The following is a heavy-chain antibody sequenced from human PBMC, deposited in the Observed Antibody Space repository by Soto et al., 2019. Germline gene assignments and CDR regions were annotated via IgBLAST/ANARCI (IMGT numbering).Heavy chain of an antibody. J-gene: IGHJ4*02. D-gene: IGHD2-2*01. CDR2: ITGGGTNT. Sequence: PGGSLRLACAASGFSVSSYALNWVRQAPGKGLEWVSGITGGGTNTFYAGSVKGRFTISRDNSRNTVYLQMTSVRAEDTAVYYCAKEMSSTSRLSFDNWGQGTLVTVSS. CDR3: AKEMSSTSRLSFDN. V-gene: IGHV3-23*01. CDR1: GFSVSSYA.